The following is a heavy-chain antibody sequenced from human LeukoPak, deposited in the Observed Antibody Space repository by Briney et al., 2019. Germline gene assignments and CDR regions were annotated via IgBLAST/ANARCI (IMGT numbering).Heavy chain of an antibody. Sequence: ASVKVSCKASGYTFTSYGISWVRQAPGQGLEWMGWISAYNGDTNYAQKLQGRVTMTTDTSTSTAYMELRSLRSDDTAVYYCARDLVGATPNAFDIWGQGTMVTVSS. CDR2: ISAYNGDT. D-gene: IGHD1-26*01. CDR3: ARDLVGATPNAFDI. CDR1: GYTFTSYG. J-gene: IGHJ3*02. V-gene: IGHV1-18*01.